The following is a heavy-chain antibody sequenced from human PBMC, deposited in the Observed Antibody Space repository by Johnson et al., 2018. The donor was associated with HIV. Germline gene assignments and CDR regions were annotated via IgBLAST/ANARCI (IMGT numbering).Heavy chain of an antibody. CDR3: ARALRYSGSLWAFDI. D-gene: IGHD1-26*01. J-gene: IGHJ3*02. CDR1: GFAVSKNY. CDR2: INWNGGST. Sequence: VQLVESGGGLVQPGGSLRLSCAASGFAVSKNYLTWVRQAPGKGLVWVSGINWNGGSTGYANSVKGRFIISRDNSKNTLYLQMGSLRVEDMAVYYCARALRYSGSLWAFDIWGQGTMVTVSS. V-gene: IGHV3-64*01.